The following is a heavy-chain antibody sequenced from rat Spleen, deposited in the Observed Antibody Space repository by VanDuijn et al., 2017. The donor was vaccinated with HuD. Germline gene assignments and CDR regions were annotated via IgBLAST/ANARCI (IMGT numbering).Heavy chain of an antibody. CDR1: GFTFNNYW. V-gene: IGHV5-31*01. J-gene: IGHJ2*01. CDR2: ITNTGGTF. Sequence: EVQLVESGGRLVQPGGSLKLSCVASGFTFNNYWMSWLRQAPGTGLEWIASITNTGGTFTYPDSVKGRFTISRDNAQNTLYLQMNSLRSEDTATYYCAKGVADYWGQGVMVTVSS. CDR3: AKGVADY.